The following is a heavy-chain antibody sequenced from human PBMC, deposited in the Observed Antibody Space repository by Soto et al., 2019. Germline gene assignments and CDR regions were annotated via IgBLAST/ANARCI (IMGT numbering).Heavy chain of an antibody. V-gene: IGHV1-18*01. J-gene: IGHJ4*02. CDR1: GYTFTSYG. Sequence: QVQLVQSGAEVKKPGASVKVSCKASGYTFTSYGISWVRQAPGQGLEWMGWISAYNGNTNYAQKLHVRVTVTTDTSTSTAYMELRSLRADDTAVYDCARSTTDYGDSHFDYSGQGTLVTVSS. CDR2: ISAYNGNT. CDR3: ARSTTDYGDSHFDY. D-gene: IGHD4-17*01.